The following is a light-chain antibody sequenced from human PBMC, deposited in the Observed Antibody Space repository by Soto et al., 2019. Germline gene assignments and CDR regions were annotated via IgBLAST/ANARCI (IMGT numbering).Light chain of an antibody. J-gene: IGKJ4*01. CDR2: GAS. CDR1: QSVSTNF. V-gene: IGKV3-20*01. Sequence: EIVLTQSPGTLSLSPGERATLSCRASQSVSTNFLAWYQQKPGQAPRLLIYGASSRATGIPDRFSGSGSGTDFTLSISRLEPEDFAAYYCQQYGSSSFTFGGGTKVEIK. CDR3: QQYGSSSFT.